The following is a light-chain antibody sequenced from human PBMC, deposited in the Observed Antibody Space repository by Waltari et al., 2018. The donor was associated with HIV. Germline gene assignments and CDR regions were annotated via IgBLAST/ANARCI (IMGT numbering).Light chain of an antibody. CDR1: RSNIGSYY. Sequence: QSVLTQPPSASGTPGQRVTISCSGSRSNIGSYYVYWYQQLPGTAPKLLIYRNKQRPSGVPDRFSGSKSVTSASLAISGLRSEDEADYYCAAWTDSLSGVVFGGGTKLSVL. CDR3: AAWTDSLSGVV. CDR2: RNK. J-gene: IGLJ2*01. V-gene: IGLV1-47*01.